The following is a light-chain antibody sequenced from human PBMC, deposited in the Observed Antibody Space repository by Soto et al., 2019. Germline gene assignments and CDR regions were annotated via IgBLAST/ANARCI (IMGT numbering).Light chain of an antibody. V-gene: IGKV1-5*01. CDR3: QQYNSYSRT. CDR1: QSLSGW. Sequence: DIHMSQSPSTLSASLGDRVTITSRASQSLSGWLAWYQQKPGKAPNLLIYDTSTLKSGVPSRFSGSGSGTDFTLTISSLQPEDFATYYCQQYNSYSRTFGQGTKVDI. CDR2: DTS. J-gene: IGKJ1*01.